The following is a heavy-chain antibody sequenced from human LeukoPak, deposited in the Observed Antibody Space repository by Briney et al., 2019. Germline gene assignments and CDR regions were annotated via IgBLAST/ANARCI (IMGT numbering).Heavy chain of an antibody. V-gene: IGHV3-48*01. CDR3: AGFERGYAYDY. CDR1: GFTFSSYS. D-gene: IGHD3-16*01. Sequence: HAGGSLRLSCAASGFTFSSYSMNWVRQAPGKGLEWVSYISSSSSTIYYADSVKGRFTISRDNAKNSLYLQMNGLRAEGTDVYYCAGFERGYAYDYWGQGTLVTVSS. J-gene: IGHJ4*02. CDR2: ISSSSSTI.